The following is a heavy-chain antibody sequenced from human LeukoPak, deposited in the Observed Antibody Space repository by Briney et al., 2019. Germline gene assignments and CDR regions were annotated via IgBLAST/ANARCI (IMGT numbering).Heavy chain of an antibody. D-gene: IGHD5-18*01. Sequence: GASVKVSCKPSGYTFTSYHMHWVRQAPGQGREGVGILKSSGDTTVYAQKFQGRVTVTRDTSTSTVYMELSSLSSEDTALYYCVREEAHTYNFDFWGPGTLVTVSS. J-gene: IGHJ4*02. CDR2: LKSSGDTT. CDR3: VREEAHTYNFDF. V-gene: IGHV1-46*01. CDR1: GYTFTSYH.